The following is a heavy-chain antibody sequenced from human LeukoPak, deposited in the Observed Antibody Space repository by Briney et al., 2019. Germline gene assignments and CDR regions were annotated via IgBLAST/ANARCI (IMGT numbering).Heavy chain of an antibody. CDR2: IDRSGTYI. V-gene: IGHV3-21*01. J-gene: IGHJ6*02. D-gene: IGHD4-23*01. CDR1: GFTFSRYS. Sequence: GGSLRLSCAASGFTFSRYSMNWVRQAPGKGLEWVSSIDRSGTYIYYADSVKGRFTMSRDNAKNSLYLQMSSLRAEDTAVYYCAREQVCSGNPDCDGMDVWGQGTTVTV. CDR3: AREQVCSGNPDCDGMDV.